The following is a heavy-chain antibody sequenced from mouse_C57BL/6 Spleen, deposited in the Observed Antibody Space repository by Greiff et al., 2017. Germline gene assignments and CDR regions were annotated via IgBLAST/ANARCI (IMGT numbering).Heavy chain of an antibody. Sequence: VQLQQSGAELVKPGASVKISCKASGYAFSSYWMNWVKQRPGQGLEWIGQIYPGDGDTNYNGKFKGKATLTADKSSSTAYMQLSSLTSEVSAVDFGASGGFITTVVDPFAYWGQGTLVTVSA. J-gene: IGHJ3*01. CDR3: ASGGFITTVVDPFAY. V-gene: IGHV1-80*01. CDR1: GYAFSSYW. D-gene: IGHD1-1*01. CDR2: IYPGDGDT.